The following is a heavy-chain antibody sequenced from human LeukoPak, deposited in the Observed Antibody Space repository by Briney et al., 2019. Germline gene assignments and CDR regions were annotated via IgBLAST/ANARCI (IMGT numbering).Heavy chain of an antibody. D-gene: IGHD3-16*01. Sequence: PGGSLRLSCAASGFTFSSYAMHWVRQAPGKGLEYVSAISSNGGSTYYANSVKGRFTISRDNSKNTLYLQMGSLRAEDMAVYYCARVTAQSVWGSGSYYFDYWGQGTLVTVSS. J-gene: IGHJ4*02. CDR2: ISSNGGST. CDR3: ARVTAQSVWGSGSYYFDY. CDR1: GFTFSSYA. V-gene: IGHV3-64*01.